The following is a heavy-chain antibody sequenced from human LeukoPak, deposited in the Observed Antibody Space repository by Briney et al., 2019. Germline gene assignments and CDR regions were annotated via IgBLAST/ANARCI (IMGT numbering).Heavy chain of an antibody. D-gene: IGHD1-26*01. Sequence: ASVKLSCKASGYTFTGYYMHWVRQAPGHGLEWMGRINPNSGGTNYAQKFQGRVTMTRDTSISTAYMELSRLRSDDTAVYYCARGLVGATGYFDYWGQGILATVSS. CDR1: GYTFTGYY. J-gene: IGHJ4*02. CDR2: INPNSGGT. CDR3: ARGLVGATGYFDY. V-gene: IGHV1-2*06.